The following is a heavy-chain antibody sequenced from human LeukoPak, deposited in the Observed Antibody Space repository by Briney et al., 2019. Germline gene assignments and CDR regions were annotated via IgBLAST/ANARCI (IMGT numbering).Heavy chain of an antibody. J-gene: IGHJ4*02. V-gene: IGHV4-59*08. D-gene: IGHD3-10*01. CDR1: GGSISSYY. Sequence: SETLSLTCTVSGGSISSYYWSWIRQPPGKGLEWIGYIYYSGSTNYKPSLKSRVTISVDTSKNQFSLKLSSVTAADTAVYYCARLRYYGSGIYYYDYWGQGTLVTVSS. CDR3: ARLRYYGSGIYYYDY. CDR2: IYYSGST.